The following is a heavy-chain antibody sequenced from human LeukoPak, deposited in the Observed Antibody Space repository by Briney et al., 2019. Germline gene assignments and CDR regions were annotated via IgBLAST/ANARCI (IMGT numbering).Heavy chain of an antibody. CDR3: ARDVRSSSWYKYYYYYMDV. V-gene: IGHV1-69*06. Sequence: ASVKVSCEASGGTFSSYAISWVRQAPGQGLEWMGGIIPIFGTANYAQKFQGRVTITADKSTSTAYMELSSLRSEDTAVYYCARDVRSSSWYKYYYYYMDVWGKGTTVTVSS. CDR1: GGTFSSYA. J-gene: IGHJ6*03. D-gene: IGHD6-13*01. CDR2: IIPIFGTA.